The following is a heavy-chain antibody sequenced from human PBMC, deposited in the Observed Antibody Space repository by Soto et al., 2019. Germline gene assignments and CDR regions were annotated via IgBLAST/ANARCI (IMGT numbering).Heavy chain of an antibody. Sequence: QVQLVQSGAEVKKPGSSVKVSCKASGGTFSSYAISWVRQAPGQGLEWMGGIIPIFGTANYAQKFQGRVTITADESTRTAYRELGSLRSEDTAVYYCARARGVRGTPWVNGMDVWGQGTTVTVSS. V-gene: IGHV1-69*12. D-gene: IGHD3-10*01. CDR3: ARARGVRGTPWVNGMDV. CDR1: GGTFSSYA. J-gene: IGHJ6*02. CDR2: IIPIFGTA.